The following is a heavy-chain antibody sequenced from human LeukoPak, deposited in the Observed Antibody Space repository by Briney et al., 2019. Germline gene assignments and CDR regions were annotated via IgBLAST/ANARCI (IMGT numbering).Heavy chain of an antibody. CDR2: INHSGST. CDR3: ARGTTVIVRMRRFDP. J-gene: IGHJ5*02. Sequence: SETLSLTCAVYGGSFSGYYWSWIRQPPGKGLEWIGEINHSGSTNYNPSLKSRVTISVDTSKNQFSLKLSSVTAADTAVYYCARGTTVIVRMRRFDPWAREPWSPSPQ. CDR1: GGSFSGYY. V-gene: IGHV4-34*01. D-gene: IGHD3-10*01.